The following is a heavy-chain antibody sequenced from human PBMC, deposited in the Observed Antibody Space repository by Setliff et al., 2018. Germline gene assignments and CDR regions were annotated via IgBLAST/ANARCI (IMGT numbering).Heavy chain of an antibody. V-gene: IGHV1-18*01. J-gene: IGHJ4*02. CDR1: GGTFSSYA. D-gene: IGHD3-16*01. Sequence: ASVKVSCKASGGTFSSYAIDWVRQAPGQGLEWMGWISPYSGESNYAQKFQDRLTVTADTSTKTTYMELRSLTSDDTAVYFCTRSRGPRVVLAADFDFWSQGTRVTVSS. CDR2: ISPYSGES. CDR3: TRSRGPRVVLAADFDF.